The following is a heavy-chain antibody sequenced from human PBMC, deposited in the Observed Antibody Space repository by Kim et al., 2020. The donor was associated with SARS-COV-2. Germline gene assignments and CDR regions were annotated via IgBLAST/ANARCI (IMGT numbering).Heavy chain of an antibody. CDR3: AKDHPSSGWPAFDS. D-gene: IGHD6-19*01. Sequence: GGSLRLSCAASGFTFTSRAMSWVRQAPGKGPEWVASINNGVNAYYADSVKGRFTVSRDITRDTLYLQMNNLRAEDTALYYCAKDHPSSGWPAFDSWGQGTLVTVSS. J-gene: IGHJ4*02. CDR2: INNGVNA. V-gene: IGHV3-23*01. CDR1: GFTFTSRA.